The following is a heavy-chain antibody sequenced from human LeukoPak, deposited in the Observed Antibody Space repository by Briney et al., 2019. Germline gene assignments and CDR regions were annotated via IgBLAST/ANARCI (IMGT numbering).Heavy chain of an antibody. Sequence: SETLSLTCTVSGGSISSYYWSWIRQPPGKGLEWIGEINHSGSTNYNPSLKSRVTISVDTSKNQFSLKLSSVTAADTAVYYCARVTRSPFGWFDPWGQGTLVTVSS. D-gene: IGHD4-17*01. V-gene: IGHV4-34*01. CDR3: ARVTRSPFGWFDP. J-gene: IGHJ5*02. CDR2: INHSGST. CDR1: GGSISSYY.